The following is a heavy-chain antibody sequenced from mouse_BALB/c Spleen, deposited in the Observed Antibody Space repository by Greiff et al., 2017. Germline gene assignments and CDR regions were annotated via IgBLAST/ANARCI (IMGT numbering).Heavy chain of an antibody. Sequence: DVQLQESGPGLVKPSQSLSLTCTVTGYSITSDYAWNWIRQFPGNKLEWMGYISYSGSTSYNPSLKSRISITRDTSKNQFFLQLNSVTTEDTATYYCARGPWASWFAYWGQGTLVTVSA. CDR1: GYSITSDYA. CDR3: ARGPWASWFAY. V-gene: IGHV3-2*02. D-gene: IGHD4-1*01. J-gene: IGHJ3*01. CDR2: ISYSGST.